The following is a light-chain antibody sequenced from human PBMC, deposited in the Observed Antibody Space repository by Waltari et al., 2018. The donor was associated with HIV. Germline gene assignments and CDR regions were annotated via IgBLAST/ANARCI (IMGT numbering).Light chain of an antibody. CDR2: RDN. CDR3: SAWDRSLSAVV. V-gene: IGLV10-54*04. CDR1: SDNFVNQG. Sequence: QAGLPQPPSVSKGLRQTATLTCTGNSDNFVNQGAPCLQQHQGHPPKLLFYRDNKRPSGISERFSASRSGNTASLTITGLQPEDEADYICSAWDRSLSAVVFGGGTTLIVL. J-gene: IGLJ2*01.